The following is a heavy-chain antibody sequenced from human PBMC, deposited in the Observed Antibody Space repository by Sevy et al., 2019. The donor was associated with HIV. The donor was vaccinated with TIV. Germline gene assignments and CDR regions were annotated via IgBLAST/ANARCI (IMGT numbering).Heavy chain of an antibody. CDR1: GGSITSLY. J-gene: IGHJ4*02. Sequence: SETLSLPCTVSGGSITSLYWNWIRQPPGKGLKWIANIYYNGHINYNPSLKSRVTLSLDTSKNQFSLRLSSVTAADTAMYYCAGENAWGRGYSWGQGTLVTVSS. CDR2: IYYNGHI. CDR3: AGENAWGRGYS. D-gene: IGHD1-26*01. V-gene: IGHV4-59*08.